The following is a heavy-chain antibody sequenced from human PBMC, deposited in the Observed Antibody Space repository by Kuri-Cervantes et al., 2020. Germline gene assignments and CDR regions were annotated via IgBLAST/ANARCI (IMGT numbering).Heavy chain of an antibody. Sequence: GESLKISCAASGFTFSSYEMNWVRQAPGKGLEWVAVISYDGSNKYYADSVKGRFTISRDNSKNTLYLQMNSLRAEDTAVYYCAKEGGDYGDYAAFDIWGQGTMVTVSS. CDR2: ISYDGSNK. CDR1: GFTFSSYE. D-gene: IGHD4-17*01. CDR3: AKEGGDYGDYAAFDI. V-gene: IGHV3-30*18. J-gene: IGHJ3*02.